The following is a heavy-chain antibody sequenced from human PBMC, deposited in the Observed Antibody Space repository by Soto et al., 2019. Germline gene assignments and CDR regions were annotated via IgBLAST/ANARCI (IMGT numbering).Heavy chain of an antibody. J-gene: IGHJ4*02. CDR3: ATITFGGVVGYFDY. CDR2: IDPILGAA. CDR1: GGTFSSYA. Sequence: ASVKVSCKASGGTFSSYAISWVRQAPGKGLEWMGGIDPILGAANYAQKFQDRVTITDDTSTDTAYMDLSSLSSEDTAVYYCATITFGGVVGYFDYWGQGTLVTVSS. V-gene: IGHV1-69*10. D-gene: IGHD3-16*02.